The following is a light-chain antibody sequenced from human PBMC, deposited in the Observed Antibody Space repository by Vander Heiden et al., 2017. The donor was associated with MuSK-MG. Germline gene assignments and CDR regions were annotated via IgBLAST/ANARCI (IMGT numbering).Light chain of an antibody. CDR2: WGS. CDR1: QSLLHSNGYNY. J-gene: IGKJ2*01. V-gene: IGKV2-28*01. Sequence: DIVMTQSPLSLPVTPGEPASISCRSSQSLLHSNGYNYLDWYLQKPGQSPQLLIYWGSNRAYGVPDRFSGSGSVTDFTLKSSRGEVEDLGVYYGRQDLPTITFGQGTKLEIK. CDR3: RQDLPTIT.